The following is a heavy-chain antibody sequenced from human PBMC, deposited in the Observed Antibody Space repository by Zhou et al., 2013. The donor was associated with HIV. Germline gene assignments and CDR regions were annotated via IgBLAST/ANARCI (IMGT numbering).Heavy chain of an antibody. Sequence: QVQLVQSGAEVKKPGSSVKVSCKASGGTFSSYAISWVRQAPGQGLEWMGRIIPILGIANYAQKFQGRVTITADKSTSTAYMELSSLRSEDTAVYYCAREKGGYEYNWFDPLGPGNPWSPSPQ. V-gene: IGHV1-69*04. CDR1: GGTFSSYA. CDR2: IIPILGIA. CDR3: AREKGGYEYNWFDP. J-gene: IGHJ5*02. D-gene: IGHD5-12*01.